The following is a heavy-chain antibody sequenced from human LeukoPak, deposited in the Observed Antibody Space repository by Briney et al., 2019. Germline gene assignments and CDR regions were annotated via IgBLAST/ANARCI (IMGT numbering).Heavy chain of an antibody. Sequence: PGGSLRLSCAASGLTFSGYWVHWVRQAPGSGLVWVSRIDGDGRGTIYADSVKGRFTISRDNAKNTVHLQMNSLRVEDTAVYYCARDIPHNWFDSWGQGILVTVSS. V-gene: IGHV3-74*01. CDR1: GLTFSGYW. J-gene: IGHJ5*01. CDR2: IDGDGRGT. CDR3: ARDIPHNWFDS.